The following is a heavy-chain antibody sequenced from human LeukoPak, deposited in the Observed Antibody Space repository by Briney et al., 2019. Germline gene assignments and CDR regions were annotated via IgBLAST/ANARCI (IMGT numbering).Heavy chain of an antibody. CDR3: ANGTIAVAGTHFDY. V-gene: IGHV3-9*01. D-gene: IGHD6-19*01. J-gene: IGHJ4*02. CDR1: GFTFDDYA. Sequence: GGSLRLSCAASGFTFDDYAMLWVRQAPGKGLEGVSGISWNSGSIGYADSVKGRFTISRDNAKNSLYLQMNSLRAEATALYYCANGTIAVAGTHFDYWGQGTLVTVSS. CDR2: ISWNSGSI.